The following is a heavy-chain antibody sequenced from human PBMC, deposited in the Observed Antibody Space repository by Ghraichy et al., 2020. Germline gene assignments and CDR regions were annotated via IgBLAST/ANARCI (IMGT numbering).Heavy chain of an antibody. V-gene: IGHV3-23*01. CDR2: IDGNGGT. D-gene: IGHD4-23*01. CDR1: GFTFSTFA. J-gene: IGHJ6*02. Sequence: GESLNISCAASGFTFSTFAISWVRQAPGKGLEWVSAIDGNGGTYYADSVRGRFSISRDNFKNTLYLQMNRLKVEDTAVYYCAFGGGRGQFADIHYYYALDVWGQGTTVTVSS. CDR3: AFGGGRGQFADIHYYYALDV.